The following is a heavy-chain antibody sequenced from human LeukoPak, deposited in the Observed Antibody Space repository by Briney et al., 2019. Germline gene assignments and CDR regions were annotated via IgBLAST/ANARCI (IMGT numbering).Heavy chain of an antibody. J-gene: IGHJ4*02. V-gene: IGHV3-23*01. CDR3: AKWGDYDILTGYYVSDF. CDR2: ITGSGDTK. D-gene: IGHD3-9*01. CDR1: GFIFSNYA. Sequence: PGASLRLSWAASGFIFSNYAMSWVRQAPGKGLEWVSAITGSGDTKYYADSVKGRFTISRDNSKNTLYVEMNTLRAEDTAVYYCAKWGDYDILTGYYVSDFWGQGTLVTVSS.